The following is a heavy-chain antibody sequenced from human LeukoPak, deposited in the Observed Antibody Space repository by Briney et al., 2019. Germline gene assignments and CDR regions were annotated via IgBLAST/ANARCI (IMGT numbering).Heavy chain of an antibody. V-gene: IGHV1-18*01. CDR1: GYTFTSYG. CDR2: ISAYNGNT. Sequence: GASVKVSCKASGYTFTSYGISWVRQAPGQGLEWMGWISAYNGNTNYAQKLQGRVTMTTDTSTSTAYMELRSLRSDATAVYYCARAWGNSSGWYYDAFDIWGQGTMVTVSS. D-gene: IGHD6-19*01. CDR3: ARAWGNSSGWYYDAFDI. J-gene: IGHJ3*02.